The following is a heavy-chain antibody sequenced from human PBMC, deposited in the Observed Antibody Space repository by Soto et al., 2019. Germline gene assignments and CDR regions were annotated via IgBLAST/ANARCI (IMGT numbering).Heavy chain of an antibody. CDR3: ARDHLAGRSGAAFDI. J-gene: IGHJ3*02. Sequence: QVQLQQWGAGLLKPSETLSLTCAVYGGSFSGYYWSWIRQPPGKGLEWIGEINHSGSTNYNPSLKSRVTISVDTSKNQFSLKLSSVTAADTAVYYCARDHLAGRSGAAFDIWGQGTMVTVSS. CDR1: GGSFSGYY. D-gene: IGHD6-19*01. V-gene: IGHV4-34*01. CDR2: INHSGST.